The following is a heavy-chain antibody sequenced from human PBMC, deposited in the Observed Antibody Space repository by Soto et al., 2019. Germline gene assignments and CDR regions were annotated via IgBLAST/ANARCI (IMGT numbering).Heavy chain of an antibody. CDR1: GGSIISGY. V-gene: IGHV4-59*01. CDR2: ISYSGNT. CDR3: AGLRGYAGSPIDY. Sequence: SETLSLTCTVSGGSIISGYWSWIRQPPGKGLEWIGYISYSGNTNYNPSLKSRVTMSVDTPKNQFSLRLSSVTTADTAVYYCAGLRGYAGSPIDYWGQGTLATVSS. J-gene: IGHJ4*02. D-gene: IGHD2-15*01.